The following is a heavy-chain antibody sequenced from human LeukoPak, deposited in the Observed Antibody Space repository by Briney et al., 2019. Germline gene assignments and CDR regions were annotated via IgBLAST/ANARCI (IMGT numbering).Heavy chain of an antibody. V-gene: IGHV3-33*08. CDR1: GFSFSTFG. D-gene: IGHD3-16*01. Sequence: GRSLRLSCAASGFSFSTFGMHWARRAPGKGLEWVAVIWNDGSKKFCAESVKGRFTISRDNSQNTLYLQMNRLRAEDTAVYYCGRDSLGGDYWGQGTLVTVSS. J-gene: IGHJ4*02. CDR3: GRDSLGGDY. CDR2: IWNDGSKK.